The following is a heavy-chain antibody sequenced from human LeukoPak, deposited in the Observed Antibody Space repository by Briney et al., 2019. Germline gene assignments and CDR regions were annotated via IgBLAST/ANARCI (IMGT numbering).Heavy chain of an antibody. D-gene: IGHD3-22*01. CDR3: AKDISVVASTRIDY. Sequence: GGSLRLSCAASGFTFSSYSMNWVRQAPGKGLEWVSYISSSSSTIYYADSVKGRFTISRDNAKNSLYLQMNSLRAEDTALYYCAKDISVVASTRIDYWGQGTLVTVSS. J-gene: IGHJ4*02. V-gene: IGHV3-48*01. CDR2: ISSSSSTI. CDR1: GFTFSSYS.